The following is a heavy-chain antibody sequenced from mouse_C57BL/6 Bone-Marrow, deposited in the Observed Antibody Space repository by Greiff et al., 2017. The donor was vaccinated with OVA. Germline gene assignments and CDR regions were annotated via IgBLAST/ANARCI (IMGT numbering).Heavy chain of an antibody. Sequence: DVQLVESGGGLVQPGGSLKLSCAASGFTFSDYYMYWVRQTPEKRLEWVAYISNGGGSTYYPDTVKGRFTISRDTAKNTLYLQMSRVKSEDTAMDYCARGVDYWGQGTSVTVAS. V-gene: IGHV5-12*01. CDR2: ISNGGGST. CDR1: GFTFSDYY. J-gene: IGHJ4*01. CDR3: ARGVDY.